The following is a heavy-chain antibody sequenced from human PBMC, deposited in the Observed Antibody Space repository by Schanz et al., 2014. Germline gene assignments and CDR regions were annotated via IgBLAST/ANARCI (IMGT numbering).Heavy chain of an antibody. V-gene: IGHV1-46*01. CDR1: GYIFTSYS. Sequence: QVHLVQSGAEVKKPGASVKVSCKASGYIFTSYSMHWVRQAPGQGLEWLGIINPSGVSTSSAQEFQGRVTMTRDTSTSTLQMELSSLRSEDTAVYYCARDIMNNWFDPWGQGTLVTVSS. J-gene: IGHJ5*02. CDR3: ARDIMNNWFDP. CDR2: INPSGVST.